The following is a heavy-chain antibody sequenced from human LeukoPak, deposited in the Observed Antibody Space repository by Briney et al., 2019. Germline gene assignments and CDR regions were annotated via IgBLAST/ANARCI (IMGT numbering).Heavy chain of an antibody. CDR3: AKDLDYGDYYYYYGMDV. Sequence: GGSLRLSCAASGFTFSSYGMHGVRQAPGKGLEWVAVISYDGSNKYYADSVKGRFTISRDNSKNTLYLQMNSLRAEDTAVYYCAKDLDYGDYYYYYGMDVWGKGTTVTVSS. CDR1: GFTFSSYG. V-gene: IGHV3-30*18. CDR2: ISYDGSNK. D-gene: IGHD4-17*01. J-gene: IGHJ6*04.